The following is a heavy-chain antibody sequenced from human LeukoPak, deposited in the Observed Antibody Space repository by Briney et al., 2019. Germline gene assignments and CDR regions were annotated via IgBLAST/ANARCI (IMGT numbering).Heavy chain of an antibody. CDR1: GYTFTSYY. D-gene: IGHD4-17*01. J-gene: IGHJ4*02. CDR3: ARDLSVTVTTKFFDY. V-gene: IGHV1-46*01. CDR2: INPSGGST. Sequence: ASVKVSCKASGYTFTSYYMHWVRQAPGQGLEWMGIINPSGGSTSYAQKFQGRVTMTRDMSTSTVYMELSSLRSEDTAVYYCARDLSVTVTTKFFDYWGQGTQVTISS.